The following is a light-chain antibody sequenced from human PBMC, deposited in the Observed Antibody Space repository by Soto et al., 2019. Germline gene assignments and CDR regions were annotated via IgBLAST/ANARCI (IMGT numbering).Light chain of an antibody. Sequence: DIQMTQSPSSLSASVGDRITITCQASQDIRNYLNWFQQKPGKAPQLLIFDASNLEPGVPSSFSGSGSGTEFTLTISSLQPEDFATYYCLQYANLPLTFVGGTKV. CDR3: LQYANLPLT. J-gene: IGKJ4*01. V-gene: IGKV1-33*01. CDR2: DAS. CDR1: QDIRNY.